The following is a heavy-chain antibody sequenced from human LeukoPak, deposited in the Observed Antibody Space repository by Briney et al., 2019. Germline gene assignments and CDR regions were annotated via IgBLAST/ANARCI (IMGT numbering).Heavy chain of an antibody. CDR3: AKDNYGGIFAS. V-gene: IGHV3-23*01. CDR1: GFTFSAYG. J-gene: IGHJ4*02. Sequence: GESLRLSCAASGFTFSAYGMSWVRQAPGKGLEWVSHISDTARDTWYANSVKGRFIISRDNSRDTVYLQMSSLRPEDTALYFCAKDNYGGIFASWGQGTLVTVSS. D-gene: IGHD4-17*01. CDR2: ISDTARDT.